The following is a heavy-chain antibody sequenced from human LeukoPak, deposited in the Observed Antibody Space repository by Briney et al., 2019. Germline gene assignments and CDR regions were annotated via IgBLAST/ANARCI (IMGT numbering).Heavy chain of an antibody. V-gene: IGHV1-2*02. CDR3: AGATTYSYGHNWFDP. J-gene: IGHJ5*02. CDR2: INPNSGGT. D-gene: IGHD5-18*01. Sequence: ASVKVSCKASGYTFTGYYMHWVRQAPGQGLEWMGWINPNSGGTNYAQKFQGRVTMTRDTSISTAYMELSRLRSDDTAVYYCAGATTYSYGHNWFDPWGQGTLVTVSS. CDR1: GYTFTGYY.